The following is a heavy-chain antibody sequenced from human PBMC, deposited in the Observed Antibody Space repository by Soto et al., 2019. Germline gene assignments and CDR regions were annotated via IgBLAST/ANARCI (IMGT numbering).Heavy chain of an antibody. CDR3: AREGYSYGYYYYYGMDV. J-gene: IGHJ6*02. V-gene: IGHV3-53*01. Sequence: PGGSLRLSCAASGFTVSSNYMSWVRQAPGKGLEWVSVIYSGGSTYYADSVKGRFTISRHNSKNTLYLQMNSLRAEDTAVYYCAREGYSYGYYYYYGMDVWGQGTTVTVSS. D-gene: IGHD5-18*01. CDR2: IYSGGST. CDR1: GFTVSSNY.